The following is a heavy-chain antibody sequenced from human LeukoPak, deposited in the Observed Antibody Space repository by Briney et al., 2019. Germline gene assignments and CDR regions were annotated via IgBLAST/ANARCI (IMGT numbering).Heavy chain of an antibody. D-gene: IGHD2-2*01. CDR2: INTDGSST. J-gene: IGHJ4*02. CDR3: ARESGFCGSTSCYRPEDY. Sequence: GGSLRLSCAASEFTFSSYWMHWVRHGPGKGLVWVSRINTDGSSTRYADSVKGRFTISRDNAKNTLYLQMNSLRAEDTAVYYCARESGFCGSTSCYRPEDYWGQGTLVTVSS. CDR1: EFTFSSYW. V-gene: IGHV3-74*01.